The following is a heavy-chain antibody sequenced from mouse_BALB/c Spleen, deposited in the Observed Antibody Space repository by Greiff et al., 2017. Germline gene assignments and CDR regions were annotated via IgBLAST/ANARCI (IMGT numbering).Heavy chain of an antibody. Sequence: EVQLQQSGAELVRPGALVKLSCKASGFNIKDYDMYWVKQRPEQGLEWIGWIDPENGNTIYDPKFQGKASITADTSSHTTYLQLSSLTSEDTAVYYCARREAPFTTVVRWWYFDVWGAGTPVTVSS. V-gene: IGHV14-1*02. D-gene: IGHD1-1*01. CDR2: IDPENGNT. CDR3: ARREAPFTTVVRWWYFDV. J-gene: IGHJ1*01. CDR1: GFNIKDYD.